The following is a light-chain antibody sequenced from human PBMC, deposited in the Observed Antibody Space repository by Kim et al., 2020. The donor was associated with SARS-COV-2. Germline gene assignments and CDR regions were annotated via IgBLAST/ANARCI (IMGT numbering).Light chain of an antibody. Sequence: GQRVTISSSRSSSNIGSNTVNWYQQLPGTAPQLLIYNNNQRPSGVPDRFSGSKSGTSASLAISGLQSEDEADYYCAAWDDRLNGPVFGGGTQLTVL. V-gene: IGLV1-44*01. CDR3: AAWDDRLNGPV. J-gene: IGLJ2*01. CDR2: NNN. CDR1: SSNIGSNT.